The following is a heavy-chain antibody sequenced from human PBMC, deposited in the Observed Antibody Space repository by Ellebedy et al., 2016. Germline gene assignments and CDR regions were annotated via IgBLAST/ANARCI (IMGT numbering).Heavy chain of an antibody. CDR3: ARWATEYGAYPYYFDY. CDR1: GFTFNEYW. V-gene: IGHV3-7*01. CDR2: IKEDGSGK. Sequence: GESLKISCAASGFTFNEYWMSWVRQAPGKGPEWVANIKEDGSGKHYVDSVKGRFTISRDNGKNSLSLQMNSLRAEDTAVYYCARWATEYGAYPYYFDYWGQGTLVSVSS. D-gene: IGHD4/OR15-4a*01. J-gene: IGHJ4*02.